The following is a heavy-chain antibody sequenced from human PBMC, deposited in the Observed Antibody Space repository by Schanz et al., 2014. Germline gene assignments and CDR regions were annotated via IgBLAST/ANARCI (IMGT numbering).Heavy chain of an antibody. CDR1: GFTFDDHA. CDR3: AKVQTHTLYGGNSCFDY. CDR2: ISWNSGNI. D-gene: IGHD2-21*02. J-gene: IGHJ4*02. Sequence: EVQLVESGGGLVQPGRSLRLSCAASGFTFDDHAMHWVRQVPGKGLEWVSGISWNSGNIAYADSVKGRFTISRDNVKNSLYLQMNSLRPEDTALYYCAKVQTHTLYGGNSCFDYWGQGTLVTVSS. V-gene: IGHV3-9*01.